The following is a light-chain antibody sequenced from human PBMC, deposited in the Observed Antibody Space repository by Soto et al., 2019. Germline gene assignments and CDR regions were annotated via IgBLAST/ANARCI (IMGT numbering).Light chain of an antibody. CDR1: QGISND. CDR2: AAS. CDR3: QNYNSAPLT. Sequence: DIQMTQSPSSLSASVGDRVTITCRAGQGISNDLAWYQQRPGKVPKLLIYAASTLQSGVPSRFSGSGSGTDFTLTISSLQPEDVATYYCQNYNSAPLTFGGGTKVEI. V-gene: IGKV1-27*01. J-gene: IGKJ4*01.